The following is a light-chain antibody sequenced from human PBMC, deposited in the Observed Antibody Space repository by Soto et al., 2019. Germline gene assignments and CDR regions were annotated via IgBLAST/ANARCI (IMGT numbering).Light chain of an antibody. CDR1: TSNIGTNT. V-gene: IGLV1-44*01. J-gene: IGLJ2*01. CDR2: TND. Sequence: QSVLTQPPSASGTPGQRVTISCSGSTSNIGTNTVNWYRQLPGTAPTLLIYTNDQRPSGVPDRFSGPKSGTSASLAINGLQSEDEADYYCAAWDGSLNAVLFGGGTKVTVL. CDR3: AAWDGSLNAVL.